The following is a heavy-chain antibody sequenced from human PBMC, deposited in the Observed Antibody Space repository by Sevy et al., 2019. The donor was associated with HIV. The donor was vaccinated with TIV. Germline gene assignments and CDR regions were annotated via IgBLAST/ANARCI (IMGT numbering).Heavy chain of an antibody. D-gene: IGHD2-2*02. CDR1: GYTFTSYG. J-gene: IGHJ4*02. CDR3: ARDIPYCSSTSCYTDY. V-gene: IGHV1-18*04. Sequence: ASVKVSCKASGYTFTSYGISWVRQAPGQGLEWMGWISAYNGNTNYAQKLQGRVTMTTDTSTSTAYMELRSLRSDDTAMYYCARDIPYCSSTSCYTDYWGQGTLVTVSS. CDR2: ISAYNGNT.